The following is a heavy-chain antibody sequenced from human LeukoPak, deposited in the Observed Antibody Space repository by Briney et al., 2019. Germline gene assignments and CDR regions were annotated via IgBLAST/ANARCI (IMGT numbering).Heavy chain of an antibody. V-gene: IGHV3-53*01. D-gene: IGHD6-13*01. CDR3: ARDRGSSWGRAFDI. J-gene: IGHJ3*02. Sequence: GGSLRLSCAASGFTFSSNYMSWVRQAPGKGLEWVSVIYSGGSTYYADSVKGRFTISRDNSKNTLYLQMNSLRAEDTAVYYCARDRGSSWGRAFDIWGQGTMVTVSS. CDR1: GFTFSSNY. CDR2: IYSGGST.